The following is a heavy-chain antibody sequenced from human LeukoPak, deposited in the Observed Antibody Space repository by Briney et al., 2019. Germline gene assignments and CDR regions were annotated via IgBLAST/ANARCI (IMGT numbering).Heavy chain of an antibody. J-gene: IGHJ4*02. D-gene: IGHD1-1*01. Sequence: GGSLRLSCAASGFTFSGSAMHWVRQASGKGLEWVGRIRSKANSYATAYAASVKGRFTISRDDSKNTAYLQMNSLKTEDTAVYYCTRPPRYNWNDLDYWGQGTLVTVSS. CDR1: GFTFSGSA. CDR2: IRSKANSYAT. CDR3: TRPPRYNWNDLDY. V-gene: IGHV3-73*01.